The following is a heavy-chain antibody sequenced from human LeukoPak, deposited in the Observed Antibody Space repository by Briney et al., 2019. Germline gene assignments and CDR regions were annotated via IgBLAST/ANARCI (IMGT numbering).Heavy chain of an antibody. Sequence: PGGFLVLSCAASGSTFSHYAMSWVRPAPRKGLEWVSAISGSGGSTYYADSVKGRFTISRDNSKNTLYLQMNSLRAEDTAVYYCATCSSGSYYDAFDIWGQGTMVTVSS. CDR2: ISGSGGST. J-gene: IGHJ3*02. D-gene: IGHD1-26*01. V-gene: IGHV3-23*01. CDR3: ATCSSGSYYDAFDI. CDR1: GSTFSHYA.